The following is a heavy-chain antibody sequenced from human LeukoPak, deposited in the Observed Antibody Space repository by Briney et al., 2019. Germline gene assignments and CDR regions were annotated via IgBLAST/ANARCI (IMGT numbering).Heavy chain of an antibody. CDR2: IYYGGSS. CDR1: GDSIGSSNYF. J-gene: IGHJ4*02. D-gene: IGHD1-26*01. V-gene: IGHV4-39*07. CDR3: ARSGSYRLQWPI. Sequence: PSETLSLTCTVSGDSIGSSNYFWDWIRQPPGKGLEWIGSIYYGGSSYYNPSLKSRVTISVDTSKNQFSLKLSSVTAADTAVYYCARSGSYRLQWPIWGQGTLVTVSS.